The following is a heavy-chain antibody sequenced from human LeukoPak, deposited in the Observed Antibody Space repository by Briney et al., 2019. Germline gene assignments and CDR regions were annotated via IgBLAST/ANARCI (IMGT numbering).Heavy chain of an antibody. CDR2: ISAYNGNT. CDR1: GYTFTSYG. CDR3: ARDRYTYYDFWSGSQRIYWYFDL. D-gene: IGHD3-3*01. J-gene: IGHJ2*01. Sequence: ASVKVSCKASGYTFTSYGISWVRQAPGQGLEWMGWISAYNGNTNYAQKLQGRVTMTTDTSTSAAYMELRSLRSGDTAVYYCARDRYTYYDFWSGSQRIYWYFDLWGRGTLVTVSS. V-gene: IGHV1-18*01.